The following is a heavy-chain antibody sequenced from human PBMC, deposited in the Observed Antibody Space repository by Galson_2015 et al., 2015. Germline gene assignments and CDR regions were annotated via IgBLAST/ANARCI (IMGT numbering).Heavy chain of an antibody. J-gene: IGHJ5*02. V-gene: IGHV1-69*13. CDR3: AGGKVVYAMSWFDP. CDR2: IIPIFGTA. Sequence: SVKVSCKASGGTFSSYAISWVRQAPGQGLEWMGGIIPIFGTANYAQKFQGRVTITADESTSTAYMELSSLRSEDTAVYYCAGGKVVYAMSWFDPWGQGTLVTVSS. CDR1: GGTFSSYA. D-gene: IGHD2-8*02.